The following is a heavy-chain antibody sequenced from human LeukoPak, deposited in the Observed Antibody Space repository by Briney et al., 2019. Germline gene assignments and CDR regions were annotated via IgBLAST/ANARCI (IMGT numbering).Heavy chain of an antibody. CDR3: ARAYSSYRIDY. V-gene: IGHV4-39*01. J-gene: IGHJ4*02. Sequence: SETLSLTCTVSGGSISSSSYYWGWIRQPPGKGLEWIGSIYYSGSTYYNPSLKSRVTISVDTSKNQFSLKLSSVTAADTAVYYCARAYSSYRIDYWGQGTLVTVSS. CDR1: GGSISSSSYY. CDR2: IYYSGST. D-gene: IGHD4-11*01.